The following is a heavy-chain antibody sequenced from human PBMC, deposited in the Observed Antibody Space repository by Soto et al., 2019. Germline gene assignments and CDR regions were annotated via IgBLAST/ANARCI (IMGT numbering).Heavy chain of an antibody. CDR2: ISAYNGRT. J-gene: IGHJ6*02. V-gene: IGHV1-18*04. CDR1: GYTFTSYG. CDR3: TTANLNYAMDV. D-gene: IGHD1-1*01. Sequence: ASVKVSCKASGYTFTSYGISWVRQAPGQGLEWMGWISAYNGRTIYEQKFQGRVTMTEDTSTDTAYMELSSLRFEDTAVYYCTTANLNYAMDVWGQGITVTVSS.